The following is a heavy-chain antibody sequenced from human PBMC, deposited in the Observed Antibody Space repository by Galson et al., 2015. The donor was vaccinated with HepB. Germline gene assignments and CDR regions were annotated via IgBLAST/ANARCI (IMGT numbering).Heavy chain of an antibody. D-gene: IGHD2-2*01. J-gene: IGHJ5*02. V-gene: IGHV5-51*03. Sequence: QSGAEVKKPGESLKISCKGSGYSFTSYWIGWVRQMPGKGLEWMGIIYPGDSDTRYSPSFQGQVTISADTSISTAYMELSRLRSDDTAVYYCATLTQVVPAANYNWFDPWGQGTLVTVSS. CDR3: ATLTQVVPAANYNWFDP. CDR1: GYSFTSYW. CDR2: IYPGDSDT.